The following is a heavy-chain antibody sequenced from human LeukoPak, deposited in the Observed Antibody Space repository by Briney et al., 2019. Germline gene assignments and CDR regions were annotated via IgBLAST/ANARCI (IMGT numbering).Heavy chain of an antibody. V-gene: IGHV3-30*03. D-gene: IGHD1-7*01. Sequence: GRSLRLSCAASGFTFSSYGMHWVRQAPGKGLEWVAVISYDGSHKYYADSVKGRFTISRDNSKNTLLLEMISLRAEDTAIYYCARGYNWNYLGAFDMWGQGTMVTVSS. CDR3: ARGYNWNYLGAFDM. CDR2: ISYDGSHK. CDR1: GFTFSSYG. J-gene: IGHJ3*02.